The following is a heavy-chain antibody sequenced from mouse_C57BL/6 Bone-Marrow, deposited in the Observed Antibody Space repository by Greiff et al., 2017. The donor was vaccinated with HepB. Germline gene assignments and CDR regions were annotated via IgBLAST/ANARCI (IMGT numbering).Heavy chain of an antibody. V-gene: IGHV3-8*01. Sequence: DVKLQESGPGLAKPSQTLSLTCSVTGYSITSDYWNWIRKFPGNKLEYMGYISYSGSTYYNPSLKSRISITRDTSKNQYYLQLNSVTTEDTATYYCARSGWLTGTSGYFDVWGTGTTVTVSS. J-gene: IGHJ1*03. CDR3: ARSGWLTGTSGYFDV. CDR1: GYSITSDY. CDR2: ISYSGST. D-gene: IGHD4-1*01.